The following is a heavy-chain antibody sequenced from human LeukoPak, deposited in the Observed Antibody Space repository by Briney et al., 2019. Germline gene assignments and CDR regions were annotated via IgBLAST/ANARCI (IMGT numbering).Heavy chain of an antibody. D-gene: IGHD4-11*01. J-gene: IGHJ6*02. Sequence: GGSLRLSCAAAGFTFSDYYMSWIRQAPGKGLEWVSYISSSSSYTNYADSVKGRFTISRDNAKNSLYLQMNSLRAEDTAVYYCARAPHYSNYGPYYYGMDVWGQGTTVTVSS. CDR3: ARAPHYSNYGPYYYGMDV. CDR2: ISSSSSYT. V-gene: IGHV3-11*06. CDR1: GFTFSDYY.